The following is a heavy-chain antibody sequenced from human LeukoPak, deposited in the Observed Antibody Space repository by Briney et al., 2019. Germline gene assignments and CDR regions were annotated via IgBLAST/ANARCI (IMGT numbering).Heavy chain of an antibody. CDR1: GYTLTELS. CDR3: ATLSRIAVVVVAAQEYNWFDP. CDR2: FDPEDGET. V-gene: IGHV1-24*01. Sequence: ASVKVSCKVSGYTLTELSMHWVRQAPGKGLEWMGGFDPEDGETIYAQKFQGRVTTTEDTSTDTAYMELSSLRSEDTAVYYCATLSRIAVVVVAAQEYNWFDPWGQGTLVTVSS. J-gene: IGHJ5*02. D-gene: IGHD2-15*01.